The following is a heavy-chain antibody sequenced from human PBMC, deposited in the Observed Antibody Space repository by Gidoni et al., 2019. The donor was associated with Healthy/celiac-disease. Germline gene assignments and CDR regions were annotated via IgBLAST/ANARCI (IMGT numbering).Heavy chain of an antibody. CDR1: GYTFTGYY. J-gene: IGHJ5*02. CDR2: INPNSGGT. Sequence: QVQLVQSGAEVKKPGASVKVSCKASGYTFTGYYMHWVRQAPGQGLEWMGWINPNSGGTNYAQKFQGRVTMTRDTSISTAYMELSRLRSDDTAVYYCARGDSSGWYKQNNWFDPWGQGTLVTVSS. D-gene: IGHD6-19*01. V-gene: IGHV1-2*02. CDR3: ARGDSSGWYKQNNWFDP.